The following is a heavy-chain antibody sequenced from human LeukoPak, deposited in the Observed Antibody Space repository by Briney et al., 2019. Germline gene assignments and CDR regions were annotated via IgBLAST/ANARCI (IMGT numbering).Heavy chain of an antibody. D-gene: IGHD4-11*01. CDR3: TRDRSYSNFDPGADFYYYYYMDV. CDR1: GFTFGDYA. V-gene: IGHV3-49*04. Sequence: GGSLRLSCTASGFTFGDYAMSWVRQAPGKGLEWVGFIRSRAYGCTTEYPAAVKGRFSISRDDSQSIAYLQMSSLKTEDTAVYYCTRDRSYSNFDPGADFYYYYYMDVWGKGTTVTVSS. J-gene: IGHJ6*03. CDR2: IRSRAYGCTT.